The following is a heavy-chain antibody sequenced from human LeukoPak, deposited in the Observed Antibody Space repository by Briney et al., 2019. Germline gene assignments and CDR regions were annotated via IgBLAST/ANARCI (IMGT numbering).Heavy chain of an antibody. CDR2: ISGSGGST. Sequence: GGSLRLSCAASGFTFSSYAMSWVRQAPGKGLEWVSGISGSGGSTYYADSVKGRFTISRDNSKNTLYLQMNSLRAEDTAVYYCAKVGYCSSTSCPEFWFDPWGQGTLVTVSS. CDR3: AKVGYCSSTSCPEFWFDP. CDR1: GFTFSSYA. V-gene: IGHV3-23*01. D-gene: IGHD2-2*01. J-gene: IGHJ5*02.